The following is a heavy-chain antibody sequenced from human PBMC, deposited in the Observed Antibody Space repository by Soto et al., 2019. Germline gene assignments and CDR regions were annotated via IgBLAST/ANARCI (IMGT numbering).Heavy chain of an antibody. V-gene: IGHV1-3*01. D-gene: IGHD3-10*01. CDR3: ARDLPYYGSGSYYKNDAFDI. CDR1: GYTFTSYA. Sequence: QVQLVQSGAEVKKPGASVKVSCKASGYTFTSYAMHWVRQAPGQRLEWMGWINAGNGNTKYSEKFQGRVTITRATTASTAYLELSSLRSEDTAVYHCARDLPYYGSGSYYKNDAFDIWGQGTMVTVSS. J-gene: IGHJ3*02. CDR2: INAGNGNT.